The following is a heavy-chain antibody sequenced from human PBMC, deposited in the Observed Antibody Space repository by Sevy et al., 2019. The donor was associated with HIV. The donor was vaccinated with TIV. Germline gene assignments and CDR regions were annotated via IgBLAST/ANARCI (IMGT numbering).Heavy chain of an antibody. CDR3: ARDGKVPVPGLYYFDY. CDR1: GLTFSNDN. V-gene: IGHV3-21*01. Sequence: GESLKISCAASGLTFSNDNMNWVRQAPGKGLEWVSFISSESGYIYYADSVKGRFSISRDNAKNSLYLQMNSLRAEDTAVYYCARDGKVPVPGLYYFDYWGLGTLVTVSS. CDR2: ISSESGYI. J-gene: IGHJ4*01. D-gene: IGHD6-19*01.